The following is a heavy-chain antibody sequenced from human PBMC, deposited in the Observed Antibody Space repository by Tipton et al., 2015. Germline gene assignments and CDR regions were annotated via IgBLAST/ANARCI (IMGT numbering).Heavy chain of an antibody. CDR3: ARTSRGWYFDL. D-gene: IGHD3-10*01. V-gene: IGHV4-61*05. CDR2: IYYSGDT. J-gene: IGHJ2*01. Sequence: TLSLTCTVSRGSISTSSYYWGWIRQPPGKGLEWIGYIYYSGDTNYNPSLKSRVTISVDTSKNQFSLKLSSVTAADTAVYYCARTSRGWYFDLWGRGTLVTVSS. CDR1: RGSISTSSYY.